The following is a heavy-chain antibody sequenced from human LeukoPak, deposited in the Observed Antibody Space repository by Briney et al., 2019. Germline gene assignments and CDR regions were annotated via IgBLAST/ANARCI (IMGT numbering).Heavy chain of an antibody. CDR1: GFTFSTYW. CDR3: ARGSTFGGVISDF. J-gene: IGHJ4*02. CDR2: IQQDGNEK. V-gene: IGHV3-7*03. Sequence: GGSLRLSCAASGFTFSTYWMSWVRQAPGKGLEWVANIQQDGNEKYYVDSVKGRFTISRDNAKNSLHLQMNSLRVEDTGIYFCARGSTFGGVISDFWGQGTLVTVSS. D-gene: IGHD3-16*02.